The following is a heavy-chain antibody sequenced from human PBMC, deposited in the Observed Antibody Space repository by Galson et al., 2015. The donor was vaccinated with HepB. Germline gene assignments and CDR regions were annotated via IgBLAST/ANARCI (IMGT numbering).Heavy chain of an antibody. V-gene: IGHV6-1*01. CDR2: TYYRSEWFN. J-gene: IGHJ4*01. CDR3: ARDDYGGNTFDY. D-gene: IGHD4-23*01. Sequence: CAISGDSVSSNSASWNRIRQSPSRGLEWLGRTYYRSEWFNDYAVSVKRRISIDPDIPKNQFTLQLHSVTPEDTAVYYCARDDYGGNTFDYWGQGTQVTVPS. CDR1: GDSVSSNSAS.